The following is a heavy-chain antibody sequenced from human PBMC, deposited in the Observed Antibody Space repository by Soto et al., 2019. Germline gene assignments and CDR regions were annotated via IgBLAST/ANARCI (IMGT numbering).Heavy chain of an antibody. CDR2: INAGNGNT. D-gene: IGHD3-22*01. Sequence: VASVKVSCKASGYTFTSYAMHWVRQAPGQRLEWMGWINAGNGNTKYSQKFQGRVTITRDTSASTAYMELSSLRSEDTAVYYCARVGYYDSSGYPDWYFDLWGRVTLVTVSS. V-gene: IGHV1-3*01. CDR1: GYTFTSYA. J-gene: IGHJ2*01. CDR3: ARVGYYDSSGYPDWYFDL.